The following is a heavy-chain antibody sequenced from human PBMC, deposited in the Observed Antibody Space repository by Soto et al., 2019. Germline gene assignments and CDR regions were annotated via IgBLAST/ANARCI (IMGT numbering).Heavy chain of an antibody. Sequence: QVQLQESGPGLVKPSQTLSLTCTVSGGSISSGDYYWNWIRQAPGKGLEWIGYIYYSGSTYYNTSLKSRVTVSVYTSKNQFSLKLSSVTAADTAVYYCARVSEQLRYYFDYWGQGTLVTVSS. J-gene: IGHJ4*02. CDR1: GGSISSGDYY. D-gene: IGHD6-6*01. CDR2: IYYSGST. V-gene: IGHV4-30-4*01. CDR3: ARVSEQLRYYFDY.